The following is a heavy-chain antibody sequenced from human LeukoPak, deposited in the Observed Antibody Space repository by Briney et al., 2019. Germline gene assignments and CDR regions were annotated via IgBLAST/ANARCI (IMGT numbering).Heavy chain of an antibody. CDR1: GYTFISYD. CDR2: IIPIFGTA. Sequence: SVKVSCKASGYTFISYDIDWVRQAPGQGLEWMGGIIPIFGTANYAQKFQGRVTITADKSTSTAYMELSSLRSEDTAVYYCARASYSSSFKFDYWGQGTLVTVSS. V-gene: IGHV1-69*06. D-gene: IGHD6-6*01. CDR3: ARASYSSSFKFDY. J-gene: IGHJ4*02.